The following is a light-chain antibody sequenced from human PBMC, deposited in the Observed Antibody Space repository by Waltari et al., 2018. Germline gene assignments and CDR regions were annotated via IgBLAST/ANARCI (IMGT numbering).Light chain of an antibody. CDR2: WAS. CDR1: QRVLNSSNNKNY. CDR3: QQYYTTPWT. V-gene: IGKV4-1*01. J-gene: IGKJ1*01. Sequence: DIVMTQSPDSLAVSLGESATINCESSQRVLNSSNNKNYLSWYQQKPGQPPKLLIYWASTRDSGVPDRFSGSGSGTDFTLSISSLQAEDVAFYYCQQYYTTPWTFGQGTKVEIK.